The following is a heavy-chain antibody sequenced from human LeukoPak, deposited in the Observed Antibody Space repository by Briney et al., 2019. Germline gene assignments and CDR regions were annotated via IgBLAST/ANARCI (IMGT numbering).Heavy chain of an antibody. V-gene: IGHV3-30*03. CDR2: ISVDGSNE. CDR3: ARDLDILGYCSSTSCYRAAAPGV. D-gene: IGHD2-2*02. Sequence: GGSLRLSCAASGFTFSSYGMHWVRQAPGKGLEWVAVISVDGSNEYYADSVKGRFTISRDNSKNTLYLQMNSLRAEDTAVYYCARDLDILGYCSSTSCYRAAAPGVWGKGTTVTVSS. J-gene: IGHJ6*04. CDR1: GFTFSSYG.